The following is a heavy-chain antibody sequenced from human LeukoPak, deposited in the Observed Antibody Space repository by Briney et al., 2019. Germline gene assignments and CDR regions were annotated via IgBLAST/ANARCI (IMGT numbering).Heavy chain of an antibody. CDR1: GFTFSSYA. D-gene: IGHD6-6*01. J-gene: IGHJ3*02. CDR2: ISGSGGST. CDR3: AKDGYSSSGGQAFDI. Sequence: PGGSLRLSCAASGFTFSSYAMSWVRQAPGKGLEWVSAISGSGGSTYYADSVKGRFTISRDNSKNTLYLQMNGLRAEDTAVYYCAKDGYSSSGGQAFDIWGQGTMVTVSS. V-gene: IGHV3-23*01.